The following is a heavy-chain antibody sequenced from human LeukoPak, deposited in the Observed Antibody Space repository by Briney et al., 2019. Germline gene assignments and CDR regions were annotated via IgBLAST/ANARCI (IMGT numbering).Heavy chain of an antibody. CDR3: ARVSSGSGTYYPQYFDY. D-gene: IGHD3-10*01. V-gene: IGHV3-20*04. CDR1: GFTFDDYG. Sequence: GSLRLSCAASGFTFDDYGMSWVRQAPGKGLEWVSGINWNGGSTGYADSVKGRFTLTRDNAKKSLYLQMNGLRAEDTAVYYCARVSSGSGTYYPQYFDYWGQGTLVTVSS. CDR2: INWNGGST. J-gene: IGHJ4*02.